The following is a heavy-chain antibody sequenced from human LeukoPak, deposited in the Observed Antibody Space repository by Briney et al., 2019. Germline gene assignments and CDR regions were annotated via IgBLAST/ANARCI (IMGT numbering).Heavy chain of an antibody. V-gene: IGHV1-2*02. CDR1: GYTFTGYY. CDR2: INPNSGGT. D-gene: IGHD2-2*01. Sequence: GASVKVSCKASGYTFTGYYMHWVRQAPGQGLEWMGWINPNSGGTNYAQKLQGRVTMTTDTSTSTAYMELRSLRSDDTAVYYCARVGEDIVVVPAAHPDYYYMDVWGKGTTVTVSS. CDR3: ARVGEDIVVVPAAHPDYYYMDV. J-gene: IGHJ6*03.